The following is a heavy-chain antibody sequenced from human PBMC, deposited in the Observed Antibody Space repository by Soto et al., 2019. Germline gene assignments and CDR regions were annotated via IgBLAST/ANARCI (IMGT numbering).Heavy chain of an antibody. CDR1: GYSFPNSW. CDR3: AIPGHSSGRTNNYYHYYGMDX. Sequence: GESLKISCRTSGYSFPNSWIGWVRQMPGKGLDWMGIIYPGDSDTKYNPSFEGQVTLSVDKSISTAYLEWRSLKASDTAMYYCAIPGHSSGRTNNYYHYYGMDXWGQGTTVTVSS. CDR2: IYPGDSDT. D-gene: IGHD3-22*01. V-gene: IGHV5-51*01. J-gene: IGHJ6*02.